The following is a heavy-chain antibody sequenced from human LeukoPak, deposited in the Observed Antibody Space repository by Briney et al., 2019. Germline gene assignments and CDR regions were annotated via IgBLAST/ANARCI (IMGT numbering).Heavy chain of an antibody. CDR1: GYSFTSYW. J-gene: IGHJ4*02. D-gene: IGHD3-10*01. Sequence: GESLKISCKGSGYSFTSYWIGWVRQMPGKGLEWMGIIYPGDSDTRYSPSFQGQVTISADKSISTAYLQWSSLKASDTAMYYCATGGSGSYYPLGPFDYWGQGTLFTVSS. CDR2: IYPGDSDT. V-gene: IGHV5-51*06. CDR3: ATGGSGSYYPLGPFDY.